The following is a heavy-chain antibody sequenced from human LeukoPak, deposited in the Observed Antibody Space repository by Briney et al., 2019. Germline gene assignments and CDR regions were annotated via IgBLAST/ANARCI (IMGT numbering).Heavy chain of an antibody. CDR2: IHSTGST. J-gene: IGHJ4*02. Sequence: SETLSLTCTVSGGSISHYYWSWIRKPAGKGLEWVGRIHSTGSTDYNPSLKSRVTMSVDTSKNQFSAKVNSVTAADTAVYYCARGLEVGADRALDYWGQGTLVTVSS. V-gene: IGHV4-4*07. CDR3: ARGLEVGADRALDY. CDR1: GGSISHYY. D-gene: IGHD1-1*01.